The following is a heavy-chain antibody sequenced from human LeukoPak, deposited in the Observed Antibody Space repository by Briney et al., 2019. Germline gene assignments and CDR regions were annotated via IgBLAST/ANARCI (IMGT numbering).Heavy chain of an antibody. D-gene: IGHD1-26*01. CDR3: ARGSPYRDSDDY. CDR1: GFTFSSYT. V-gene: IGHV3-7*05. CDR2: IKQDGSEK. J-gene: IGHJ4*02. Sequence: GGSPRLSCAASGFTFSSYTINWVRQAPGKGLEWVANIKQDGSEKYYVDSVKGRFTISRDNAKKALYLQMNSLRAEDTAVYFCARGSPYRDSDDYWGQGTLVTVSS.